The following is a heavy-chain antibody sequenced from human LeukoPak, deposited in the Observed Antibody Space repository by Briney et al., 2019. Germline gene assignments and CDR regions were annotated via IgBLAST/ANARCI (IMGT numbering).Heavy chain of an antibody. J-gene: IGHJ4*02. CDR1: GGSISSYY. V-gene: IGHV4-59*01. CDR3: ARVRGDSDY. Sequence: SETLSLTCTVSGGSISSYYWNWIRQPPGRGLDWIGYIYYSGSTNYNPSLKSRVTISVDTSKNQFSLKLSSVTAADTAVYYCARVRGDSDYWGQGTLVTVSS. CDR2: IYYSGST.